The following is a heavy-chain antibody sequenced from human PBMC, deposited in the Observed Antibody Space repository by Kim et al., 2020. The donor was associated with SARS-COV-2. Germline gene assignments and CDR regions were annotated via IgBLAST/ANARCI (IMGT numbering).Heavy chain of an antibody. CDR1: GFTFSSYA. CDR2: ISGSGGST. Sequence: GGSLRLSCAASGFTFSSYAMSWVRQAPGKGLEWVSAISGSGGSTYYADSVKGRFTISRDNSKNTLYLQMNSLRAEDTAVYYCAKDRGPIVVVSGAFDIWGQGTMVTVSS. D-gene: IGHD2-2*01. J-gene: IGHJ3*02. V-gene: IGHV3-23*01. CDR3: AKDRGPIVVVSGAFDI.